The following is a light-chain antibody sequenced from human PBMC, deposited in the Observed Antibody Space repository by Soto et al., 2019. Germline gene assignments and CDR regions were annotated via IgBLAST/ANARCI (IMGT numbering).Light chain of an antibody. CDR2: SNN. CDR3: AAWDDSLNGPNYV. V-gene: IGLV1-44*01. J-gene: IGLJ1*01. Sequence: QSALTQPPSASGTPGQRVTISCSGSSSNIGSNTVNWYQQLPGTAPKPLIYSNNQRPSGVPDRFSGSKSGTSASLAISGLQSEDEADYYCAAWDDSLNGPNYVFGTGTKVTVL. CDR1: SSNIGSNT.